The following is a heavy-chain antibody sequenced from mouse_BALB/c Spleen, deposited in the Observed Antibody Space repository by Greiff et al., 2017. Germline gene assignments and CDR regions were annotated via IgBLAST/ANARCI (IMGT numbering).Heavy chain of an antibody. CDR3: ARYGSSYYFDY. Sequence: VQLKESGPGLVKPSQSLSLTCTVTGYSITSDYAWNWIRQFPGNKLEWMGYISYSGSTSYNPSLKSRISITRDTSKNQFFLQLNSVTTEDTATYYCARYGSSYYFDYWGQGTTLTVSS. V-gene: IGHV3-2*02. J-gene: IGHJ2*01. CDR1: GYSITSDYA. CDR2: ISYSGST. D-gene: IGHD1-1*01.